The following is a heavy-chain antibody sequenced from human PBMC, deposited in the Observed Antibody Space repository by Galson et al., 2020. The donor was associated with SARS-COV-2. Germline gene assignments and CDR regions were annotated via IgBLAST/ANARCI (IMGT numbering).Heavy chain of an antibody. CDR3: AREGTLYQPQ. V-gene: IGHV3-7*03. Sequence: GESLKISCAASGFTFTTYWMGWVRQAPGKGLEWVANIKQDESEKYYVDSVKGRFTISRDNAKDSLYLQMNSLRAEDTAVYYCAREGTLYQPQWGQGTLVTVSS. CDR2: IKQDESEK. CDR1: GFTFTTYW. D-gene: IGHD2-8*01. J-gene: IGHJ4*02.